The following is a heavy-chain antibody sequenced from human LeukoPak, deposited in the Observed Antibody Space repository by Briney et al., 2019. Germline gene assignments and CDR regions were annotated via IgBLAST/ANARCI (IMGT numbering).Heavy chain of an antibody. D-gene: IGHD2-15*01. CDR1: GYTLTELS. V-gene: IGHV1-2*02. J-gene: IGHJ4*02. CDR3: ASSGEELLHFDY. CDR2: INPSGGSA. Sequence: ASVKVSCKVSGYTLTELSMHWVRQAPGQGLEWMGIINPSGGSASYAQKFQGRVTMTRDTSISTAYMELSRLRSDDTAVYYCASSGEELLHFDYWGQGTLVTVSS.